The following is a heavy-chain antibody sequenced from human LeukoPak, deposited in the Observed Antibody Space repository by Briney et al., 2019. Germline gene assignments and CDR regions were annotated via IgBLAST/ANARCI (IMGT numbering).Heavy chain of an antibody. Sequence: GGSLRLSCAASGFTFSSYGMHWVRQAPGKGLEWVAFIRYDGSNKYYADSVKGRFTISRDNSKNTLYPQMNSLRAEDTAVYYCAKEGGSRDQNSLGYWGQGTLVTVSS. J-gene: IGHJ4*02. CDR2: IRYDGSNK. D-gene: IGHD2-15*01. CDR1: GFTFSSYG. V-gene: IGHV3-30*02. CDR3: AKEGGSRDQNSLGY.